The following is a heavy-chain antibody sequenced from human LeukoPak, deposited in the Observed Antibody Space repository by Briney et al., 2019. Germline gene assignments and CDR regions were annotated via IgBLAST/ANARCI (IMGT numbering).Heavy chain of an antibody. Sequence: GGSLRLSCAASXFTFSSYCMSWVRQAPGKGLEWVSAISGSGGSTYYADSVKGRFTITRDNSKNPLYLQMNSLRAEYTAVYYCAKVYPVAVYYFDYWGQGILVTVSS. V-gene: IGHV3-23*01. CDR2: ISGSGGST. CDR1: XFTFSSYC. D-gene: IGHD2-8*01. CDR3: AKVYPVAVYYFDY. J-gene: IGHJ4*02.